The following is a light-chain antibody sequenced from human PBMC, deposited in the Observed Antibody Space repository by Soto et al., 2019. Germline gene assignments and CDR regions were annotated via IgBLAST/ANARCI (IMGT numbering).Light chain of an antibody. CDR2: DVS. V-gene: IGLV2-14*01. CDR3: SSYTSSSIR. Sequence: QSVLTQPASVSGSPGQSITISCTGTSSDVGGYNHVSWYQQYPGKAPKVMIYDVSNRPSGVSNRFSGSKSGNTASLTISGLQAEDEADYYCSSYTSSSIRFGTGTKVT. CDR1: SSDVGGYNH. J-gene: IGLJ1*01.